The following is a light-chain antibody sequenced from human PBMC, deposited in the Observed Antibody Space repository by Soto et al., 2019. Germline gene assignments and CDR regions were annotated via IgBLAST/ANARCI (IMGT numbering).Light chain of an antibody. V-gene: IGLV1-47*01. J-gene: IGLJ3*02. Sequence: QSVLTQPPSASGTPGQRVTISCSGSSSNIGSNYVHWYQQVPGTAPKLLIFRNNHRPSGVPDRFSGYKSGTSDSLAISGLRSEDEADYHCAAWDDSLSGRVFGVGTKLTVL. CDR3: AAWDDSLSGRV. CDR1: SSNIGSNY. CDR2: RNN.